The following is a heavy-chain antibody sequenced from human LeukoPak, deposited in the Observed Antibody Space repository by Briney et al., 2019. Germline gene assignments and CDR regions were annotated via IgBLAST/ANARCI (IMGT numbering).Heavy chain of an antibody. J-gene: IGHJ3*02. Sequence: PSETLSLTCTVSGGSISSSSYYWGWIRQPAGKGLEWIGRIFASGSTKYNPSLKSRVTMSVETSKNQFSLKLSSVTAADTAVYYCAREGSAFDIWGQGTMVTVSS. CDR3: AREGSAFDI. V-gene: IGHV4-61*02. CDR2: IFASGST. CDR1: GGSISSSSYY.